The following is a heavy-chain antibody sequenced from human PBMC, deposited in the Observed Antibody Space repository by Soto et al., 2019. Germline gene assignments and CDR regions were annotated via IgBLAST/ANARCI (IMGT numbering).Heavy chain of an antibody. D-gene: IGHD7-27*01. CDR1: GFTFSGYG. V-gene: IGHV3-33*08. Sequence: GGSLRLSCEASGFTFSGYGMHWVRQAPGKGLEWVAHIWYDGSNTYYADSVKGRFTISRDNSRNTLYLQMNSLRAEDTAVYHCVRDLLGSGGHFDYWGQGTPVTVSS. CDR3: VRDLLGSGGHFDY. CDR2: IWYDGSNT. J-gene: IGHJ4*02.